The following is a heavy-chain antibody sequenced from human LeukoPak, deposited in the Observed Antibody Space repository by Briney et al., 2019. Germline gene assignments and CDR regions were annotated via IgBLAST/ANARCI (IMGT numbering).Heavy chain of an antibody. CDR2: IIPIFGTA. D-gene: IGHD2-21*01. Sequence: SVKVSCKASGSTLTDHYMHCLRWAPGQGLEWMGWIIPIFGTANYAQKFQGRVTITTDESTSTAYMELSSLRSEDTAVYYCARDRGVVAADYYIDVWGKGTAVTVSS. CDR1: GSTLTDHY. CDR3: ARDRGVVAADYYIDV. J-gene: IGHJ6*03. V-gene: IGHV1-69*05.